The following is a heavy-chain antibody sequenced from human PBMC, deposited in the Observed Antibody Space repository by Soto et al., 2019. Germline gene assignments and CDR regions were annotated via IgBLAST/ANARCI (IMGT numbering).Heavy chain of an antibody. D-gene: IGHD5-18*01. CDR2: ISAYNGNT. Sequence: QVQLVQSGAEVKKPGASVKVSCKASGYTFTSYGISWVRQAPGQGLEWMGWISAYNGNTNYAQKLQGRVTMTTDTSTCTAYMELRSLRSGDTAVYYCARDLNGYSYGYGIDYWGQGTLVNVSS. J-gene: IGHJ4*02. V-gene: IGHV1-18*01. CDR3: ARDLNGYSYGYGIDY. CDR1: GYTFTSYG.